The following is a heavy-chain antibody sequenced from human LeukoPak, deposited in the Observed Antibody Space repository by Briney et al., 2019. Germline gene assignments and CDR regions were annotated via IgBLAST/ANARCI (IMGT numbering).Heavy chain of an antibody. Sequence: SETLSLTCAVYGGSFSGYYWSWIRQPPGKGLEWIGEINHSGSTNYSPSLKSRVTISVDTSKSQFSLKLSSVTAADTAVYYCARGSGYSYGPFDYWGQGTLVTVSS. CDR3: ARGSGYSYGPFDY. CDR2: INHSGST. V-gene: IGHV4-34*01. D-gene: IGHD5-18*01. J-gene: IGHJ4*02. CDR1: GGSFSGYY.